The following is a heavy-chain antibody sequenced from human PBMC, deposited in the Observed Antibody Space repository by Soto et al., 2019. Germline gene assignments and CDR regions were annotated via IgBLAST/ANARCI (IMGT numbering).Heavy chain of an antibody. Sequence: EVQLVESGGGLVQPGGSLRLSCAVSEFTFTTYWMPWVRQAPGKGLEWVANIKEDGGQKNYLESVRGRFTISRDNAKKSLFLEMSSLRVEDTAVYFCAGGSGWESESWGQGTLVTVSS. CDR2: IKEDGGQK. V-gene: IGHV3-7*05. D-gene: IGHD6-19*01. CDR3: AGGSGWESES. J-gene: IGHJ4*02. CDR1: EFTFTTYW.